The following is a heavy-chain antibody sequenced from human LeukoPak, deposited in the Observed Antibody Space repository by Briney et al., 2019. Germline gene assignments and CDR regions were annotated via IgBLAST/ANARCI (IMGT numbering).Heavy chain of an antibody. D-gene: IGHD2-21*01. CDR3: ARHLFLPIDGMDV. CDR2: IYYSGSS. Sequence: SETLSLPCTVSGGSISSYYWIWIRQPPGKGLEWIGYIYYSGSSNYNPSIKSRVTISVDTSKNQFSLKLSSVTAADTAVYYCARHLFLPIDGMDVWGQGTTVTVSS. CDR1: GGSISSYY. V-gene: IGHV4-59*08. J-gene: IGHJ6*02.